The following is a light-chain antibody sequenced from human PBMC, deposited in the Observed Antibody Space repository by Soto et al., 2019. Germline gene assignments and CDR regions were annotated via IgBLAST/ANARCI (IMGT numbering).Light chain of an antibody. CDR2: DAS. CDR1: QSVSSY. Sequence: EIVLTQAPATLSLSPGERATLSCRASQSVSSYLAWYQQKPGQAPRLLIYDASNRATGIPARLSGSGSGKDFTLTIRSLEPEDFAVYYRYRRSNWPFTFGGGTKV. CDR3: YRRSNWPFT. J-gene: IGKJ4*01. V-gene: IGKV3-11*01.